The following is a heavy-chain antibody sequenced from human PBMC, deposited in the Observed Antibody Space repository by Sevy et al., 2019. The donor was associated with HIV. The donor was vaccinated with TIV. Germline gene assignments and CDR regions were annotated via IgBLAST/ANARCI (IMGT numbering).Heavy chain of an antibody. D-gene: IGHD3-3*01. Sequence: SETLSLTCTVSGGSISSYYWSWIRQPPGKGLEWIGYIYYSGSTNYNPSLKSRVTISVDTSKNQFSLKLRSVTASDTAVYYCARGQFYYDFWSGYSSKAIDWFDPWGQGTLVTVSS. CDR1: GGSISSYY. J-gene: IGHJ5*02. CDR2: IYYSGST. CDR3: ARGQFYYDFWSGYSSKAIDWFDP. V-gene: IGHV4-59*01.